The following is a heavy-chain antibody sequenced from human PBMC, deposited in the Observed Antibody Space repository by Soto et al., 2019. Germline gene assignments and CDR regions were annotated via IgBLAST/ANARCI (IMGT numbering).Heavy chain of an antibody. CDR2: IQPDGSEK. J-gene: IGHJ6*02. CDR1: GFTFSSSW. Sequence: AGGSLRLSCAASGFTFSSSWMSWVRQAPGKGLEWVATIQPDGSEKYYVDSVKGRFTISRDNAKNSLYLQMNSLKVLDTAVFDPTATIEMYICGQGTTLTISS. D-gene: IGHD1-26*01. CDR3: TATIEMYI. V-gene: IGHV3-7*01.